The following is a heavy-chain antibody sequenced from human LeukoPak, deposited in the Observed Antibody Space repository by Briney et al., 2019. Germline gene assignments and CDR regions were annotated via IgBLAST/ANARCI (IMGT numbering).Heavy chain of an antibody. CDR2: IHPGDSEI. CDR3: ARHYDHDMTPLQF. D-gene: IGHD3-16*01. J-gene: IGHJ4*02. CDR1: GYSFSTFW. V-gene: IGHV5-10-1*01. Sequence: GESLRISCKTSGYSFSTFWISWVRPMPGEGLEWMGRIHPGDSEITYSPSFQGHVTFSTDKSITTAYLQWTSLKASDTAMYFCARHYDHDMTPLQFWGRGTQVTVSS.